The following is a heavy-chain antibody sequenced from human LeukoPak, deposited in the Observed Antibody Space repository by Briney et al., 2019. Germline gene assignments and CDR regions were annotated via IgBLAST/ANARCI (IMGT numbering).Heavy chain of an antibody. CDR2: ISYDGSNK. CDR1: GFTFSSYA. D-gene: IGHD2-2*01. CDR3: AGDHGRLLYNWFDP. Sequence: GGSLRLSCAASGFTFSSYAMHWVRQAPGKGLEWVAVISYDGSNKYYADSVKGRFTISRDNSKNTLYLQMNSLRAEDTAVYYCAGDHGRLLYNWFDPWGQGTLVTVSS. V-gene: IGHV3-30*04. J-gene: IGHJ5*02.